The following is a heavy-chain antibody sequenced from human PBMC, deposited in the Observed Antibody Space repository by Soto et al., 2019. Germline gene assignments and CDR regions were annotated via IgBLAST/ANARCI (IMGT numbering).Heavy chain of an antibody. Sequence: PSETLSLTFVVSGGPCSGDDLYWSWFRHLPGKGLEWIANVYHTGTTYYNPSLKSRVSMSVDTSQNQFSLILASVTAADTAVYYCARAVRQLLLFDYWGQGTLVTVSS. CDR2: VYHTGTT. CDR1: GGPCSGDDLY. CDR3: ARAVRQLLLFDY. J-gene: IGHJ4*02. V-gene: IGHV4-31*02. D-gene: IGHD2-15*01.